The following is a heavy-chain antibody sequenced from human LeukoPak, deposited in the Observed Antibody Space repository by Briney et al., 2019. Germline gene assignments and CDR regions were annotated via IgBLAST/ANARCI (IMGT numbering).Heavy chain of an antibody. Sequence: GGSPRLSCAASGFTFSSYSLNWVRQAPGKGLEWVSSISSSSSYIDYADSVKGRFTISRDNAKNSLFLKTDTLRGDDTGIYYCARDPNVLGITPYYFDFWGQGTLVTVSS. CDR1: GFTFSSYS. J-gene: IGHJ4*02. CDR2: ISSSSSYI. D-gene: IGHD3-10*02. V-gene: IGHV3-21*01. CDR3: ARDPNVLGITPYYFDF.